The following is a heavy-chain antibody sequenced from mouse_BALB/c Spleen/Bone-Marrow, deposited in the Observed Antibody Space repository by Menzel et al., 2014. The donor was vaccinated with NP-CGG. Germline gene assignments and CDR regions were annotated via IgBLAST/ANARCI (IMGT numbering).Heavy chain of an antibody. Sequence: AXLVKPGAPVKLSCKASGYTFTSYWMNWVKQRPGRGLEWIGRIDPSDSETHYNQKFKDKATLTVDKSSSTAYIQLSSLASEDSAVYYCARDGVITSYYAMDYWGQGTSVTVSS. CDR1: GYTFTSYW. CDR2: IDPSDSET. CDR3: ARDGVITSYYAMDY. J-gene: IGHJ4*01. D-gene: IGHD2-4*01. V-gene: IGHV1-69*02.